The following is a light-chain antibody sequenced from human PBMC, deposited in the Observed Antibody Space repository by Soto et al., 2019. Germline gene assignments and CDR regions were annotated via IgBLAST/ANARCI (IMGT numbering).Light chain of an antibody. CDR1: XXXIGSHT. CDR2: XXN. V-gene: IGLV1-44*01. J-gene: IGLJ1*01. Sequence: QSVLTQPPSASGTPGHRVTMXXXXGXXXIGSHTVNWYQHLPXXAHTLXXFXXNQRPSGVPARFSGSKSGTSASLARSGLQSGDEGDYYCAAWDDSLNGFYVFGTGTKVTVL. CDR3: AAWDDSLNGFYV.